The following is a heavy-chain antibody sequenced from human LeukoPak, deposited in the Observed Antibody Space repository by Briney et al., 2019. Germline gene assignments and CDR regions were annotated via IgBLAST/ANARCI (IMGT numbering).Heavy chain of an antibody. CDR3: ARGYCTSTSCYNDY. D-gene: IGHD2-2*02. CDR2: TSSDGINK. CDR1: GFTFSSYA. V-gene: IGHV3-30*04. Sequence: GRSLRLSCAASGFTFSSYAMHWVRQAPGKGLEWVAATSSDGINKYHADSVKGRFTISKDNAKNTLILQMNSLRAEDTAVYFCARGYCTSTSCYNDYWGQGTLVTVSS. J-gene: IGHJ4*02.